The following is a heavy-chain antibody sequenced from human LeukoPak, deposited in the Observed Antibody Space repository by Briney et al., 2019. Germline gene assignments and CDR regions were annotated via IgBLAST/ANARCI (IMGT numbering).Heavy chain of an antibody. CDR1: GYAFTSYY. V-gene: IGHV1-46*01. Sequence: ASVKVSCKASGYAFTSYYMHWVRQAPGQGLEWMGIINPSGGITSYAQKFQGRVTMTRGASTSTVYMELRSLGSEDTAVYYCARRAASSGSPFDYWGQGTLVTVSS. CDR3: ARRAASSGSPFDY. D-gene: IGHD3-22*01. CDR2: INPSGGIT. J-gene: IGHJ4*02.